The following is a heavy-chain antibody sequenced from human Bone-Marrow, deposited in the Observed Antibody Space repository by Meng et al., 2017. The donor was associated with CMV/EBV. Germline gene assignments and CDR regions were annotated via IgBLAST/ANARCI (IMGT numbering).Heavy chain of an antibody. D-gene: IGHD1-26*01. Sequence: LQLQQSGPGLVKPSETLSLTCPVPGGSLSSGDHHWGWIRQPPGKGLEWIANFFYSGNTYYNPSLKSRVTMSVDTSKNQFSLKLRSVTAADTAFYYCARVVGGSHYPGGYYFEYWGQGPLVTVSS. V-gene: IGHV4-39*07. J-gene: IGHJ4*02. CDR2: FFYSGNT. CDR3: ARVVGGSHYPGGYYFEY. CDR1: GGSLSSGDHH.